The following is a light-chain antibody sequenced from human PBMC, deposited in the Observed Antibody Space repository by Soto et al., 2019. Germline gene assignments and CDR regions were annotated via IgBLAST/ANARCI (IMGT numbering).Light chain of an antibody. Sequence: EIVLTQSPGTLSLSPGERATLSCRASQSITASYLAWYQQKPGQAPRLLIYGTITRATGIPDRFSGSGSGTDITLTISRLEPEDFAVYYCQQYGRSARTFGPGTKVEIK. V-gene: IGKV3-20*01. CDR1: QSITASY. CDR2: GTI. CDR3: QQYGRSART. J-gene: IGKJ1*01.